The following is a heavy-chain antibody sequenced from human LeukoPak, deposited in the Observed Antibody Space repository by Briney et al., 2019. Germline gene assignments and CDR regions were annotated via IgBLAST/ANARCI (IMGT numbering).Heavy chain of an antibody. Sequence: SETLSLTCTVSGDSINSLDLWSWVRPPPGKGLEWIGSIYYSGSTYYDPSLKSRVTISVDTSKNQFSLKLNSVTATDTAVYYCARHYGPWGQGTLVTVSS. CDR1: GDSINSLDL. V-gene: IGHV4-39*01. CDR3: ARHYGP. CDR2: IYYSGST. D-gene: IGHD3-10*01. J-gene: IGHJ4*02.